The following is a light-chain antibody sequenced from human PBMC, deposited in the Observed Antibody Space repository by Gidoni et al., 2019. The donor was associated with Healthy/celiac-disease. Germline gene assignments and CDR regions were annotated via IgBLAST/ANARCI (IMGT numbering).Light chain of an antibody. J-gene: IGKJ1*01. V-gene: IGKV1-39*01. CDR2: AAS. CDR1: QSISSY. CDR3: QQSYSTPRT. Sequence: DIQMTQSPSSLSASVGDRVTITCRASQSISSYLHWYQQKPGKAPKLLIYAASSLQSGGPSRCSGSGSGTDFTLTISSLQPEDFATYYCQQSYSTPRTFGQGTKVEIK.